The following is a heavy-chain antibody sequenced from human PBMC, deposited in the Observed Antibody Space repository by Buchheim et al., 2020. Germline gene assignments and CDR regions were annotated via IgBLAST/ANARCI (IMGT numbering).Heavy chain of an antibody. D-gene: IGHD5-18*01. CDR3: ARGERRGGYSYRYYYGMDA. CDR2: INHRGST. Sequence: QVQLQQWGAGLLKPSETLSLTCAVYGGSFSGYYWSWIRQPPGKGLEWLGEINHRGSTNYNPSLKSRVTISVDTSKNQFSLRLSSVTAADTAVCYCARGERRGGYSYRYYYGMDAWGQGTT. V-gene: IGHV4-34*01. CDR1: GGSFSGYY. J-gene: IGHJ6*02.